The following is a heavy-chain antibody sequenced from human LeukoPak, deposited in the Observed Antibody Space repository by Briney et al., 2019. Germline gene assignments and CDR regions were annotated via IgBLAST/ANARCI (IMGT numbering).Heavy chain of an antibody. D-gene: IGHD3-16*02. Sequence: SETLSLTCTVSGGSISSYYWSWIRQPPGKGLEWTGYIYYSGSTNYNPSLKSRVTISVDTSKNQFSLKLSSVTAADTAVYYRARGYTYDYVWGSYRTGFDYWGQGTLVTVSS. CDR2: IYYSGST. J-gene: IGHJ4*02. V-gene: IGHV4-59*01. CDR3: ARGYTYDYVWGSYRTGFDY. CDR1: GGSISSYY.